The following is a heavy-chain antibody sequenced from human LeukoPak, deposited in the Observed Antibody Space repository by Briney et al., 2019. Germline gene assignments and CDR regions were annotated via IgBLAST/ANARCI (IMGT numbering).Heavy chain of an antibody. D-gene: IGHD3-22*01. CDR2: ISSSSSYI. CDR1: GFTFSSYA. J-gene: IGHJ4*02. CDR3: ARDKYYDSSGYYSLAY. Sequence: GGSLRLSCAASGFTFSSYAMSWVRQAPGKGLEWVSSISSSSSYIYYADSVKGRFTISRDNAKNSLYLQMNSLRAEDTAVYYCARDKYYDSSGYYSLAYWGQGTLVTVSS. V-gene: IGHV3-21*01.